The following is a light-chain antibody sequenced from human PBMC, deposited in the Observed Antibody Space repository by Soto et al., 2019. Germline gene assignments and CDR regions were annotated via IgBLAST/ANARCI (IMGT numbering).Light chain of an antibody. J-gene: IGKJ4*01. CDR2: DAS. Sequence: EIVLTQSPATLSLSPGEIATLSCRASQSVSSYLAWYQQKPGQAPRLLIYDASNRATGIPARFSGSGSGTDFTLTISSLEPEDFAVYYCQQLHTFGGGTKVDI. CDR3: QQLHT. CDR1: QSVSSY. V-gene: IGKV3-11*01.